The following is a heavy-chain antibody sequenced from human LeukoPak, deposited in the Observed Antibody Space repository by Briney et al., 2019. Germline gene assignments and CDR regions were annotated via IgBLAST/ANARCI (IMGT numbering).Heavy chain of an antibody. CDR1: GITFSNYA. J-gene: IGHJ3*02. CDR3: ARDRLQAFDI. D-gene: IGHD2-21*02. CDR2: ISSSSSYI. Sequence: GGSLRLSCTASGITFSNYAMNWVRQAPGKGLEWVSSISSSSSYIYYADSVKGRFTISRDNAKNSLYLQMNSLRAEDTAVYYCARDRLQAFDIWGQGTMVTVSS. V-gene: IGHV3-21*01.